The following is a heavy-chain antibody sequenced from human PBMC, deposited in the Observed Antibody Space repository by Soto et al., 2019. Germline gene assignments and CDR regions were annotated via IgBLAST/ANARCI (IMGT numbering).Heavy chain of an antibody. J-gene: IGHJ4*02. CDR3: ARDSITMIVVAGPQYAVPAY. D-gene: IGHD3-22*01. V-gene: IGHV1-3*01. Sequence: ASVKVSCKASGYTFTSYAMHWVRQSPGQRLEWMGWINAGNGNTKYSQKFQGRVTITRDTSASTAYMELSSLRSEDTAVYYCARDSITMIVVAGPQYAVPAYWGQGTLVTVSS. CDR1: GYTFTSYA. CDR2: INAGNGNT.